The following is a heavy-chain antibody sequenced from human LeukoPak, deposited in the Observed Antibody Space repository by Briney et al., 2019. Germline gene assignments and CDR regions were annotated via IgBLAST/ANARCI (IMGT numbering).Heavy chain of an antibody. J-gene: IGHJ4*02. CDR2: IYYSGNT. CDR3: ARGYSSSSEPFDY. V-gene: IGHV4-39*07. CDR1: GDSISTSNSY. Sequence: SETLSLTCTVSGDSISTSNSYWGWIRQPPGKGLEWIGSIYYSGNTYYNASLKSRVAISVDRSKNQFSLKLSSVTAADTAVYYCARGYSSSSEPFDYWGQGTLVTVSS. D-gene: IGHD6-6*01.